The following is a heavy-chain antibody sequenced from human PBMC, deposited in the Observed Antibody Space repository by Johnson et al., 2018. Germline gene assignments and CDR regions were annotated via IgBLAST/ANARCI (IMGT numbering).Heavy chain of an antibody. V-gene: IGHV3-74*01. CDR1: GFTFSSYW. J-gene: IGHJ6*03. Sequence: VQLQESGGGLVQPGGSLRLSCAASGFTFSSYWMHWVRQAQGKGLVWVSRINSDGSSTSYADSVKGRFTIARDNSKNTLHLQMNSLRAEDTAVYLCARVGLSDYDFGSGRIDYYYMDVWGKGTTVTVSS. CDR2: INSDGSST. CDR3: ARVGLSDYDFGSGRIDYYYMDV. D-gene: IGHD3-3*01.